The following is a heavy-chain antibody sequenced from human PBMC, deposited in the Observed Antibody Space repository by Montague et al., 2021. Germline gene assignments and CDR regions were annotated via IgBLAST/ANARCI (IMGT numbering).Heavy chain of an antibody. CDR1: SGSIFHAH. CDR3: ARRLGIRAPFDY. V-gene: IGHV4-59*08. Sequence: SETLSLTCTVSSGSIFHAHWSWVRQPPGKGLEWLGSMFYGGATSNNPSLKSRVTMSIDTSTNQLSLNLRSVTAADTAVYFCARRLGIRAPFDYWGQGTLVTVSS. J-gene: IGHJ4*02. CDR2: MFYGGAT. D-gene: IGHD7-27*01.